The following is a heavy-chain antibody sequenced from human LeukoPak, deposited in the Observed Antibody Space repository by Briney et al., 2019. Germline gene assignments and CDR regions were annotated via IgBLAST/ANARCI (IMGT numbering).Heavy chain of an antibody. CDR2: IRYDGSKK. V-gene: IGHV3-30*02. Sequence: PGGSLRLSCAASGFTFSSYGMHWVRQAPGKGLEWVAFIRYDGSKKYYADSVKGRFTISRDNSKNTLYLQMNSLRAEDTAVYYCARNRGYSYGYDIGYWGQGTLVTVSS. CDR3: ARNRGYSYGYDIGY. J-gene: IGHJ4*02. CDR1: GFTFSSYG. D-gene: IGHD5-18*01.